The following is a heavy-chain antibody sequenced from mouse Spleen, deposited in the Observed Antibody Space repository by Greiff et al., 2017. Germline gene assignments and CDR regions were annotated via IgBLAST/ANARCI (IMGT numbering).Heavy chain of an antibody. CDR3: ARGGAWFAY. CDR1: GYTFTSYW. CDR2: IDPSDSYT. J-gene: IGHJ3*01. V-gene: IGHV1-69*02. Sequence: VKLQQPGAELVKPGASVKLSCKASGYTFTSYWMHWVKQRPGQGLEWIGEIDPSDSYTNYNQKFKGKATLTVDKSSSTAYMQLSSLTSEDSAVYYCARGGAWFAYWGQGTLVTVSA.